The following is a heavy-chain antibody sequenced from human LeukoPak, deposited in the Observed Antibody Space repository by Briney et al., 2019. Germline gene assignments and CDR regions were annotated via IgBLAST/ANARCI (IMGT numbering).Heavy chain of an antibody. CDR1: GGSISSYY. J-gene: IGHJ4*02. CDR3: ARETEQDGYNLPVFDY. Sequence: PSETLSLTCTVSGGSISSYYWSWIRQPPGKGLEWIGYIYYSGSTKYNPSLKSRVTISVDTSKNQFSLKLSSVTAADTAVYYCARETEQDGYNLPVFDYWGQGTLVTVSS. V-gene: IGHV4-59*12. CDR2: IYYSGST. D-gene: IGHD5-24*01.